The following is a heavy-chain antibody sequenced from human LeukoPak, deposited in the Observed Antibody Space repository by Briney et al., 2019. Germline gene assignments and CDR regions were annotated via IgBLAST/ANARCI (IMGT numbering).Heavy chain of an antibody. J-gene: IGHJ4*02. Sequence: SGTLSLTCTVSGGSISSSSYYWGWIRQPPGKGLEWIGSIYYSGSTYYNPSLKSRVTISVDTSKNQFSLKLSSVTAADTAVYYCASPSDYCSSTSCYFYWGQGTLVTVSS. D-gene: IGHD2-2*01. CDR2: IYYSGST. CDR1: GGSISSSSYY. CDR3: ASPSDYCSSTSCYFY. V-gene: IGHV4-39*01.